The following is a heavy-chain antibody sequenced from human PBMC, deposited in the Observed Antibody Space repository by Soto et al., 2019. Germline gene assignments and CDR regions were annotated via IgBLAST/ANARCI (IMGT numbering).Heavy chain of an antibody. CDR1: GFTFSDYY. V-gene: IGHV3-11*01. D-gene: IGHD5-12*01. J-gene: IGHJ3*02. Sequence: GESLKISCAASGFTFSDYYMSWIRQAPGKGLEWVSYISSSGGTVYYADSVKGRFTISRDNAKNSLYLHMNSPRAEDTAVYYCARGGGYSGYDAHVFDIWGQGTMVTVSS. CDR2: ISSSGGTV. CDR3: ARGGGYSGYDAHVFDI.